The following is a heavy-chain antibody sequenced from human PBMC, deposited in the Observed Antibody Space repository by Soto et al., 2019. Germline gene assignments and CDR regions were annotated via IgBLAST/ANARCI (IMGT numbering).Heavy chain of an antibody. D-gene: IGHD4-4*01. CDR2: IHYSGTT. CDR1: SGSISSTFHH. J-gene: IGHJ4*02. Sequence: QLQLQESGPGLVKPSETLSLICTVSSGSISSTFHHWGWVRQPPGKGLEWIGTIHYSGTTYHNPPLKSRLTMSVDTSKNQFSLKLSSVTAADPAIYYCARWVSSDSPQTASNFDYWGQGTLVTVSS. V-gene: IGHV4-39*01. CDR3: ARWVSSDSPQTASNFDY.